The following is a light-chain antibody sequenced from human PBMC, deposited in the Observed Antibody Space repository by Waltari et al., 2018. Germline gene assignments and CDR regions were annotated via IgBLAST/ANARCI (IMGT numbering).Light chain of an antibody. CDR2: DVT. CDR1: SNDVGAYHS. J-gene: IGLJ2*01. Sequence: QSALTQPASVSGYPGQSTTISCPGTSNDVGAYHSVYRYKQHPGTPPNLIIYDVTARPSGVSYRFTGSKSGDTASLTISGLQAEDEADYYCSSYTTTTTVIFGGGTKLTVL. V-gene: IGLV2-14*03. CDR3: SSYTTTTTVI.